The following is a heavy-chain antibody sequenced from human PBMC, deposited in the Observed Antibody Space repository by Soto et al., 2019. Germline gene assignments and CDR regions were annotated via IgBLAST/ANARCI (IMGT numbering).Heavy chain of an antibody. Sequence: AYVKVSCKASGYTLTTYHMHWVRQAPGQGLEWMGIINTSGGTTSYAQKFQGRVTMTRDTSTSTVYMELSSLTSDDTAVYYCARDWAAFPEKYFDYWGQGTRVTVSS. CDR1: GYTLTTYH. CDR3: ARDWAAFPEKYFDY. CDR2: INTSGGTT. V-gene: IGHV1-46*01. D-gene: IGHD2-21*02. J-gene: IGHJ4*02.